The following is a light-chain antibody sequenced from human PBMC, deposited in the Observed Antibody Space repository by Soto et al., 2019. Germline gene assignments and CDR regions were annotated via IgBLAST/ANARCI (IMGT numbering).Light chain of an antibody. CDR2: SSS. Sequence: EIVMTQSPDTLSVSPGDSATLSCRASQSVTSNLAWYQHKPGQAPRLLIYSSSTRAAGIPARFGGSGSGTEFTFSISSLQSEDFAVYYCQQYNNWPRTFGQGTKVDIK. CDR3: QQYNNWPRT. J-gene: IGKJ1*01. CDR1: QSVTSN. V-gene: IGKV3-15*01.